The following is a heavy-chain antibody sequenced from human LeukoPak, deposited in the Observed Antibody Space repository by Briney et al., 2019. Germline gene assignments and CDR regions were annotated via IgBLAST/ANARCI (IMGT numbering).Heavy chain of an antibody. V-gene: IGHV3-23*01. Sequence: GGSLRLSCVASGVAFSNYAMTWLRQPPGKGLEWVSSISISGENTYYAGSVRGRFTVSRDNSKNTLYLQMTSLRADDTAVYHCAKGPTNEVIDYSYVTSGSSYVDLWGQGTRVTVSS. CDR1: GVAFSNYA. D-gene: IGHD3-22*01. CDR2: ISISGENT. CDR3: AKGPTNEVIDYSYVTSGSSYVDL. J-gene: IGHJ4*02.